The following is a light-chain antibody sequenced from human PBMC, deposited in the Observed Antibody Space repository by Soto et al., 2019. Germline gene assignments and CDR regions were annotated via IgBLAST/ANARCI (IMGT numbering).Light chain of an antibody. J-gene: IGKJ5*01. CDR1: QSVSSSF. CDR2: GAS. CDR3: QQYDSSPIT. Sequence: EIVLTQSPGTLPLSPGERATLSCRASQSVSSSFLAWYQQRPGQAPRLLIYGASSRATGIPDRFSGSGSGTDFALTIIRLEPEDFAVYYCQQYDSSPITFVKGTRLEIK. V-gene: IGKV3-20*01.